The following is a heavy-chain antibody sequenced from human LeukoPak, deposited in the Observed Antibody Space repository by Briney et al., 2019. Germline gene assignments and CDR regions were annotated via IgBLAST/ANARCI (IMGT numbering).Heavy chain of an antibody. Sequence: SETLSLTCTVSGGSISSYYWSWIRQPPGKGLERIGYIYYSGSTNYNPSLKSRVIISLDTSKNLFSLKLTSMTAADTAVYYCASTERCSTTCPLDYWGQGTLVTVSS. D-gene: IGHD2-2*01. CDR3: ASTERCSTTCPLDY. CDR1: GGSISSYY. J-gene: IGHJ4*02. V-gene: IGHV4-59*12. CDR2: IYYSGST.